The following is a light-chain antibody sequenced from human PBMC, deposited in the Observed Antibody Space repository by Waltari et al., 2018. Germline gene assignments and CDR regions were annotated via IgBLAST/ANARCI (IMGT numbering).Light chain of an antibody. CDR3: QQSYNTPPMYT. CDR2: SVS. Sequence: DIQMTQSPSSLSASVADRVTITCRARKKIYTYLNWYQQKAGKAPNLLISSVSTLQSGVPSRFSGSGAGTEFTLTISSLQPEDFATYFCQQSYNTPPMYTFGQGTKLELK. V-gene: IGKV1-39*01. J-gene: IGKJ2*01. CDR1: KKIYTY.